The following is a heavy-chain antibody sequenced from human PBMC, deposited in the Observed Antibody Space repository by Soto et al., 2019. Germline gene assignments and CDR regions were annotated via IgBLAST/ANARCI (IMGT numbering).Heavy chain of an antibody. CDR2: IYWDDDN. D-gene: IGHD3-10*02. V-gene: IGHV2-5*02. Sequence: QITLKESGPTLVKPTQTLTLTCTFSGFSLTNNGEAVGWFRQSPGKALEWLVLIYWDDDNRYNPTLRTRLSTTKDTSKNQVVLTLTNMDPVDTATYYCARYVATSPAGWFEPWGQGIQVTVSS. CDR1: GFSLTNNGEA. J-gene: IGHJ5*02. CDR3: ARYVATSPAGWFEP.